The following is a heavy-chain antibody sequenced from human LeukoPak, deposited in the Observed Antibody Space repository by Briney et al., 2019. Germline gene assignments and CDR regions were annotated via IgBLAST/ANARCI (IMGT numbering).Heavy chain of an antibody. J-gene: IGHJ4*02. D-gene: IGHD2-15*01. CDR3: VRDGGSCPEDF. V-gene: IGHV3-48*02. CDR1: RFSFSTYS. Sequence: GGSLRLTCPASRFSFSTYSRNGVRQAPGKGLEWVSYISSSGSNIHYADSVKGRFTISRDNAKNSLHLQMNNLRDEDTAVYYCVRDGGSCPEDFWGLGIPVTVSS. CDR2: ISSSGSNI.